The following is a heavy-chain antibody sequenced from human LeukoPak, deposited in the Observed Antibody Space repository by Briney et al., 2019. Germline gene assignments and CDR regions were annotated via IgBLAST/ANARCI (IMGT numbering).Heavy chain of an antibody. V-gene: IGHV4-59*01. CDR2: IYYSGST. Sequence: PSETLSLTCTVSGGSISSYYWSWIRQPPGKGLEWIGYIYYSGSTNYNPSLKSRVTISVDTSKNQFSLKLSSVTAADTAVSYCARGVPGPYSSSWYYFDYWGQGTLVTVSS. CDR3: ARGVPGPYSSSWYYFDY. D-gene: IGHD6-13*01. J-gene: IGHJ4*02. CDR1: GGSISSYY.